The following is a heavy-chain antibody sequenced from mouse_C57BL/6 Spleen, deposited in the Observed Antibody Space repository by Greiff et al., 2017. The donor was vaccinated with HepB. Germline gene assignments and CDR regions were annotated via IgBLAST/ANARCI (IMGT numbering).Heavy chain of an antibody. J-gene: IGHJ2*01. D-gene: IGHD2-3*01. Sequence: EVHLVESGGGLVKPGGSLKLSCAASGLTFSDYGMHWVRQAPEKGLEWVAYISSGSSTIYYADTVKGRFTISRDNAKNTLFLQMTSLRSEDTAMYYCARDYDGYYLYYFDYWGQGTTLTVSS. CDR3: ARDYDGYYLYYFDY. V-gene: IGHV5-17*01. CDR2: ISSGSSTI. CDR1: GLTFSDYG.